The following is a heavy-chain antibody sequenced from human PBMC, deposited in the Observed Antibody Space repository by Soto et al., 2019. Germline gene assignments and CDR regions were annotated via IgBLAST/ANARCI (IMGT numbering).Heavy chain of an antibody. D-gene: IGHD2-15*01. CDR3: ARGYTGYCSGGTCYWFDP. V-gene: IGHV3-21*01. J-gene: IGHJ5*02. Sequence: GGSLRLSCAASGFTFSSYGMHWVRQAPGKGLEWVSSISSSASHINYADSVKGRFTISRDNAKKSLYLQMNSLRAEDTAVYYYARGYTGYCSGGTCYWFDPWGQGTLVTVSS. CDR1: GFTFSSYG. CDR2: ISSSASHI.